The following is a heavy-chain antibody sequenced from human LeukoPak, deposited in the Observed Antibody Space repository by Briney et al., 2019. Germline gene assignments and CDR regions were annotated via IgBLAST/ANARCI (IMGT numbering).Heavy chain of an antibody. D-gene: IGHD4-23*01. Sequence: SETLSLTCTVSGDSISSSSYYWGWIRRPPGKGLEWIGSIYYSGSTYYNPSLKSRVTISVDTSKNQFSLKLTSVTAADTAVYYCAGTVVTEDWYFDLWGRGTLVTVSS. CDR2: IYYSGST. J-gene: IGHJ2*01. V-gene: IGHV4-39*01. CDR1: GDSISSSSYY. CDR3: AGTVVTEDWYFDL.